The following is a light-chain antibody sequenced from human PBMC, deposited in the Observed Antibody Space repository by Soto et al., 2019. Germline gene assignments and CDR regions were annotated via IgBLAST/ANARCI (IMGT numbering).Light chain of an antibody. CDR1: GSDVGDYDY. CDR3: SSYTSSQASV. J-gene: IGLJ1*01. CDR2: EVS. V-gene: IGLV2-14*01. Sequence: QSVLTQPASVSGSPGESITISCTGTGSDVGDYDYVSWYQHHPGKAPKLMIYEVSNRPSGVSNRFSGSKSGNTASLTISGLQAEDEADYFCSSYTSSQASVFGTGTKVTVL.